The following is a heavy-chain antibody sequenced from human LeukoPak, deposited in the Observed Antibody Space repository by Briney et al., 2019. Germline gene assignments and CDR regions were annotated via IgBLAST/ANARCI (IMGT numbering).Heavy chain of an antibody. V-gene: IGHV3-13*01. CDR1: GFTFSSYD. CDR2: IGTAGEI. CDR3: AKGGPYDILTGKNVFDI. J-gene: IGHJ3*02. Sequence: TGGSLRLSCAASGFTFSSYDIHWVRQATGKGLEWVSGIGTAGEIYYPGSVKGRFTISRDNAKNSLYLQMNSLRAEDTAVYYCAKGGPYDILTGKNVFDIWGQGTTVTVSS. D-gene: IGHD3-9*01.